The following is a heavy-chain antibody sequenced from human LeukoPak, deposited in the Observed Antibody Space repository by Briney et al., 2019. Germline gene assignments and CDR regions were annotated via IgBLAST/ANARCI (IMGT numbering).Heavy chain of an antibody. CDR3: ARHAYCGGDCYLSWFDP. J-gene: IGHJ5*02. CDR2: IYYSGST. V-gene: IGHV4-59*08. D-gene: IGHD2-21*02. Sequence: SETLSLTCTVSGGSISSYYWSWIRQPPGKGLEWIGYIYYSGSTNYNPSLKSRVTISVDTSKNQFSLKLSSVTAADTAVYYCARHAYCGGDCYLSWFDPWGQGTLVTVSS. CDR1: GGSISSYY.